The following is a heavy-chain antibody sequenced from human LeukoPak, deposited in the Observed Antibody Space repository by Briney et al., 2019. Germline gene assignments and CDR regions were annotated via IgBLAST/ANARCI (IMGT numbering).Heavy chain of an antibody. V-gene: IGHV4-34*01. D-gene: IGHD6-19*01. CDR3: ARVPSGWYWGGVSWLDP. Sequence: SETLSLTCAVYGGSFSGYYWSWIRQPPGKGLEWIGEINHSGSTNYNPSLKSRVTISVDTSKNQFSLKLSSVTAADTAVYYCARVPSGWYWGGVSWLDPWGQGTLVTVSS. J-gene: IGHJ5*02. CDR2: INHSGST. CDR1: GGSFSGYY.